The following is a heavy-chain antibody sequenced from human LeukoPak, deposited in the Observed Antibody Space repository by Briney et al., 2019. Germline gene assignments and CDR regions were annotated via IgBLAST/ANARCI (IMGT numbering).Heavy chain of an antibody. CDR1: GFTFSDYW. D-gene: IGHD1-26*01. CDR3: AKDRRLRSGSYLDY. V-gene: IGHV3-7*01. CDR2: IKQDDSET. J-gene: IGHJ4*02. Sequence: GGSLRLSCAASGFTFSDYWMSWVRQAPGKGLEWVANIKQDDSETYYVDSVKGRFTISRDNTKNSLYLQMNSLRAEDTAVYYCAKDRRLRSGSYLDYWGQGTLVTVSS.